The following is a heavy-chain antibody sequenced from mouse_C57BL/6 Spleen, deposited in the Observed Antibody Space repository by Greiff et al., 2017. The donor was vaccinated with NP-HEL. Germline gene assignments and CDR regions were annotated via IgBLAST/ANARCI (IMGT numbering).Heavy chain of an antibody. CDR3: ARSYYYGSSYRYYAMDY. CDR2: INPNNGGT. V-gene: IGHV1-22*01. Sequence: EVQLQQSGPELVKPGASVKMSCKASGYTFTDYNMHWVKQSHGKSLEWIGYINPNNGGTSYKQKFKGKATLTVNKSSSTAYMELRSLTSEDSAVYYCARSYYYGSSYRYYAMDYWGQGTSVTVSS. D-gene: IGHD1-1*01. J-gene: IGHJ4*01. CDR1: GYTFTDYN.